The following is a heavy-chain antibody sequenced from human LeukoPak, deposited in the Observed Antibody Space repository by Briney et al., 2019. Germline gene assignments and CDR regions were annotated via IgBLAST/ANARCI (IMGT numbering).Heavy chain of an antibody. J-gene: IGHJ3*01. CDR1: GDDVSTNNVA. Sequence: SQTLSLTCAISGDDVSTNNVAWNWIRQSPSRGLEWLGRTYYRSKWSNDYAVSVKSRITINPDTSKNQFSLQLNSVPPDDTALYYCARGRYSGFDLWGQGTMVTVSS. CDR3: ARGRYSGFDL. CDR2: TYYRSKWSN. D-gene: IGHD2-15*01. V-gene: IGHV6-1*01.